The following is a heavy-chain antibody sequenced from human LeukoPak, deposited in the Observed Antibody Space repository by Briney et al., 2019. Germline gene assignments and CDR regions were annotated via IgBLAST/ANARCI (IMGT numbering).Heavy chain of an antibody. CDR2: IIPIFGTA. D-gene: IGHD3-10*01. V-gene: IGHV1-69*06. Sequence: GSSVKVSCKASGGTFSNYAISWVRQAAGQGLEWMGGIIPIFGTANYAQKFQGRVTITADKSTSTAYMELSSLRSEDTAVYYCARETGGSGSYYEGFDYWGQGTLVTVSS. CDR3: ARETGGSGSYYEGFDY. CDR1: GGTFSNYA. J-gene: IGHJ4*02.